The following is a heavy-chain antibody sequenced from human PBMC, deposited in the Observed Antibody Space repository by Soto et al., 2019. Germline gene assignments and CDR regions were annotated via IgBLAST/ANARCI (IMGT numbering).Heavy chain of an antibody. D-gene: IGHD2-15*01. CDR2: INHSGST. CDR3: ARVYCSGGSCYNWFDP. Sequence: SETLSLTCAVYGGSFSGYYWSWIRQPPGKGLEWIGEINHSGSTNYNPSLKSRVTISVDTSKNQFSLKLSSVTAADTAVYYCARVYCSGGSCYNWFDPWGQGTLVTVSS. J-gene: IGHJ5*02. CDR1: GGSFSGYY. V-gene: IGHV4-34*01.